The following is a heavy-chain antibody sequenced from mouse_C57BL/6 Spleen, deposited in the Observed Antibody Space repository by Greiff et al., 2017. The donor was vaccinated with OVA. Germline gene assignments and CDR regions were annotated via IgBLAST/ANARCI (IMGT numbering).Heavy chain of an antibody. Sequence: DVKLVESGGDLVKPGGSLKLSCAASGFTFSSYGMTWVRQTPDKRLEWVATLSSGSSYTYYPDSVKGRFTISRDNAKNTLYLQMSSLKSEDTAMSYCARGGTGRDYFDYWGKGTTLTVSS. CDR3: ARGGTGRDYFDY. CDR1: GFTFSSYG. CDR2: LSSGSSYT. J-gene: IGHJ2*01. V-gene: IGHV5-6*02. D-gene: IGHD4-1*01.